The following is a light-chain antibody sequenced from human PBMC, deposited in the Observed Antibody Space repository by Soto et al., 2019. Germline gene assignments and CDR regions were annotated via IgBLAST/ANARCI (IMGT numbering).Light chain of an antibody. V-gene: IGKV3-20*01. Sequence: EIVFPQSPGTLSLSPGERPTLSCSASQSVSSSYLAWYQQKPGQAPRLLIYGASSRATGIPDRFSGSGSGTDFTLAISRLEPEDFAVYYCQQYGSSWTFGQGTKVDIK. CDR2: GAS. CDR3: QQYGSSWT. CDR1: QSVSSSY. J-gene: IGKJ1*01.